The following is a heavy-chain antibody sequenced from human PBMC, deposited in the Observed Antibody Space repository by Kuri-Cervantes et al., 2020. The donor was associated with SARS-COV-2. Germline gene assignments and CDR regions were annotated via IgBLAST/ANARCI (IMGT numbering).Heavy chain of an antibody. V-gene: IGHV4-30-2*01. Sequence: LRLSCAVSGGSISSGGYSWSWIRQPPGKGLEWIGEINHSGSTNYNPSLKSRVTISVDKSKNQFSLKLSSVTAADTAVYYCARVRDIVLMVYAIRGWFDPWGQGTLVTVSS. CDR2: INHSGST. J-gene: IGHJ5*02. CDR3: ARVRDIVLMVYAIRGWFDP. D-gene: IGHD2-8*01. CDR1: GGSISSGGYS.